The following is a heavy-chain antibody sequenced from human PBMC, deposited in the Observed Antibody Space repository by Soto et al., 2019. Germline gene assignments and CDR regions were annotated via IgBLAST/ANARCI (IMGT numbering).Heavy chain of an antibody. J-gene: IGHJ3*02. D-gene: IGHD3-9*01. Sequence: GESLKISCKGSGYSFTSYWIGWVRQMPGKGLEWMGIIYPGDSDTRYSPSFQGQVTISADKSISTAYLQWSSLKASDTAMYYCARPGYYDILTGHQGHDAFDIWGQGTMVTVSS. V-gene: IGHV5-51*01. CDR1: GYSFTSYW. CDR3: ARPGYYDILTGHQGHDAFDI. CDR2: IYPGDSDT.